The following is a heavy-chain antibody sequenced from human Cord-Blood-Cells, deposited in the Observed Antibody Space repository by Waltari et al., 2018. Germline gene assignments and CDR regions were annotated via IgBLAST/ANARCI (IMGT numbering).Heavy chain of an antibody. Sequence: EVQLVESGGGLVQPGGSLRLSCAASGFPFSSYEMNWVRQAPGKGLEWVSYNSSSCSTIYYADSVKGRFTISRDNAKNSLYLQMNSLRAEDTAVYYCARADGSSWYFDYWGQGTLVTVSS. CDR3: ARADGSSWYFDY. V-gene: IGHV3-48*03. CDR2: NSSSCSTI. CDR1: GFPFSSYE. D-gene: IGHD6-13*01. J-gene: IGHJ4*02.